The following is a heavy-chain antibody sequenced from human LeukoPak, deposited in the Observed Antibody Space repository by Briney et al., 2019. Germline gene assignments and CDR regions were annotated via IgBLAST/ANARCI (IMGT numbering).Heavy chain of an antibody. CDR2: IYHSGST. V-gene: IGHV4-30-2*01. Sequence: PSQTLSLTCTVSGGSISSGGYYWSWIRQHPGKGLEWIGYIYHSGSTYYNPSLKSRVTISVDRSKNQFSLKLSSVTAADTAVYYCARVHLGSYFTFDYWGQGTLVTVSS. J-gene: IGHJ4*02. CDR1: GGSISSGGYY. CDR3: ARVHLGSYFTFDY. D-gene: IGHD1-26*01.